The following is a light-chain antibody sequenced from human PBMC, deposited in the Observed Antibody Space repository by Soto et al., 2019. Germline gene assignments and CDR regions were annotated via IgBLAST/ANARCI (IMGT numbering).Light chain of an antibody. Sequence: IVLTQSPGTLSLSPGERATLSCRASQTVSSSYLAWYQQKPGQAPRLLIYGASSRATGIPDRFSGSGSGTDFTLTISRLEPEDFAVYYCQQYGSSPVTFVQGTKLEIK. CDR3: QQYGSSPVT. J-gene: IGKJ2*01. CDR2: GAS. V-gene: IGKV3-20*01. CDR1: QTVSSSY.